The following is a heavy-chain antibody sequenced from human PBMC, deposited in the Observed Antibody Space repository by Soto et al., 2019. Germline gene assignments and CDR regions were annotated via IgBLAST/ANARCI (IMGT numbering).Heavy chain of an antibody. J-gene: IGHJ4*02. V-gene: IGHV4-31*03. D-gene: IGHD3-9*01. CDR2: IYYSGST. CDR3: ARSGSYDILTGDFDY. Sequence: QVQLQESGPGLVKPSQTLSLTCTVSGGSISSGGYYWSWIRQHPGKVLEWIGYIYYSGSTYYSPSLKSRVTISVDTSKNQFSLKLSSVTAADTAVYYGARSGSYDILTGDFDYWGQGTLVTVSS. CDR1: GGSISSGGYY.